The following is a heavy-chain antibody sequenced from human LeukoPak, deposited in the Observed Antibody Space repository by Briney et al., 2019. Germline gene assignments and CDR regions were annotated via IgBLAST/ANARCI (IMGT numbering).Heavy chain of an antibody. J-gene: IGHJ4*02. CDR2: ISSGSSYM. CDR1: GFTFSRYS. Sequence: PGGSLRLSCAASGFTFSRYSMNWVRQAPGKGLEWVSSISSGSSYMYYADSVKGRFTISRDNSKNTLYLQMNSLRAEDTAVYYCVKQREQWLVFDYWGQGTLVIVSS. D-gene: IGHD6-19*01. V-gene: IGHV3-21*04. CDR3: VKQREQWLVFDY.